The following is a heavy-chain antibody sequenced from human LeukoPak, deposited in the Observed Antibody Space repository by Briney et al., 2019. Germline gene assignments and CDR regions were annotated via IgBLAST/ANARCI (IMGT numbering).Heavy chain of an antibody. CDR1: GYIFTSYG. CDR3: ARDLGQWLADDAFDI. V-gene: IGHV1-18*01. CDR2: ISAYNGNT. Sequence: ASVKVSCKASGYIFTSYGISWVRQAPGQGLEWMGWISAYNGNTNYAQKLQGRVTMTTDTSTSTAYMELRSLRSDDTAVYYCARDLGQWLADDAFDIWGQGTMVTVSS. D-gene: IGHD6-19*01. J-gene: IGHJ3*02.